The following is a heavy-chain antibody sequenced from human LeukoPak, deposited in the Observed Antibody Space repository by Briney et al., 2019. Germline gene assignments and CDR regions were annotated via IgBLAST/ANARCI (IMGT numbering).Heavy chain of an antibody. CDR3: ARDKENGIAAAGGAFDI. CDR1: GFTFSSYA. V-gene: IGHV3-64*01. J-gene: IGHJ3*02. CDR2: ISSNGGST. D-gene: IGHD6-13*01. Sequence: PSGGSLRLSCAASGFTFSSYAMHWVRQAPGKGLEYVSAISSNGGSTYYANSVKGRFTISRDNSKNTLYLQMGSLRAEDMAVYYCARDKENGIAAAGGAFDIWGQGTMVTVSS.